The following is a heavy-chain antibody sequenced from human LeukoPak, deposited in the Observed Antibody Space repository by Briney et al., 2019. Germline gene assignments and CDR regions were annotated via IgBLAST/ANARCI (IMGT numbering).Heavy chain of an antibody. D-gene: IGHD2-2*01. J-gene: IGHJ4*02. CDR2: MNLNSGDT. Sequence: ASVKVSCKASGYTFSSHDIYWVRQAPGQELEWMGWMNLNSGDTYYAQNFQGRFSITSDTSKSTTYMDLASLAPDDTAVYYCARVPVPAPRRGLYFDYWGQGTLITVSS. CDR1: GYTFSSHD. CDR3: ARVPVPAPRRGLYFDY. V-gene: IGHV1-8*01.